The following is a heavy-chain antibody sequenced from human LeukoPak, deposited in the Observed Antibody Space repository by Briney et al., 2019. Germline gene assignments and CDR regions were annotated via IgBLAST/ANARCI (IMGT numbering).Heavy chain of an antibody. CDR2: SHSRGAT. CDR1: GVPVSNSY. D-gene: IGHD5-12*01. J-gene: IGHJ4*02. V-gene: IGHV3-53*01. CDR3: ARGRGYGAYDWNDY. Sequence: GGSLSLSCAASGVPVSNSYMSWVRQAPGKGLEWVSVSHSRGATYYADSVKGRFTISRDNSKNTLFLQMNSLRAEDTAVYYCARGRGYGAYDWNDYWGQGTLVTVSS.